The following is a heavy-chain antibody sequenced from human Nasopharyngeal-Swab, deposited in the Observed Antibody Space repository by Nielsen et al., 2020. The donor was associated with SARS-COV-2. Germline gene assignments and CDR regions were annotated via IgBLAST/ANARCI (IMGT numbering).Heavy chain of an antibody. Sequence: GGSLRLSCAASGFTFDDYAMHWVRQAPGKGLEWVSLISGDGGSTYYADSVKGRFTISRDNSKNSLYLQMNSLRTEDTALYYCALMAELSIVGAYNGMDVWGQGTTVTVSS. CDR1: GFTFDDYA. CDR2: ISGDGGST. V-gene: IGHV3-43*02. D-gene: IGHD1-26*01. J-gene: IGHJ6*02. CDR3: ALMAELSIVGAYNGMDV.